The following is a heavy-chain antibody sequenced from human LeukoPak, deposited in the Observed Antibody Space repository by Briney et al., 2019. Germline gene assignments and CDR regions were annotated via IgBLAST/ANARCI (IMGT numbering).Heavy chain of an antibody. CDR2: ISTSSSSI. Sequence: PGGSLRLSCGASGFTFSRYSMNWVRQAPEKGLEWVSYISTSSSSIYYTDSVKGRFTISRDNAKNSLYLQLNSLRDEDTAVYYCARWGDGFDIWGQGTMVTVSS. J-gene: IGHJ3*02. CDR3: ARWGDGFDI. D-gene: IGHD7-27*01. V-gene: IGHV3-48*02. CDR1: GFTFSRYS.